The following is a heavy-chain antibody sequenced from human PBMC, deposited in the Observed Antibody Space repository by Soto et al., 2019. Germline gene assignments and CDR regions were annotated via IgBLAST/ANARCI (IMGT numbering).Heavy chain of an antibody. CDR2: ISAYNGNT. V-gene: IGHV1-18*01. Sequence: ASVKGACKASGYTFTSYGISWVRKAPGQGLEWMGWISAYNGNTNYAQKLQGRVTMTTDTSTSTAYMELRSLRSDDTAVYYCARGSSGYLDAFDIWGQGTMVTVSS. J-gene: IGHJ3*02. CDR3: ARGSSGYLDAFDI. CDR1: GYTFTSYG. D-gene: IGHD3-22*01.